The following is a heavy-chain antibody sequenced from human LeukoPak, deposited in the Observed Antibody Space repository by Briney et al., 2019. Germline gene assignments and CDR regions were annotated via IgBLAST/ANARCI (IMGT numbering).Heavy chain of an antibody. CDR1: GYTFTGYY. CDR2: INPNSGGT. Sequence: ASVKVSCKASGYTFTGYYMHWVRQAPGQGLEWMARINPNSGGTNYAQKFQGRVTMTRDTSISTAYMELSRLRSDDTAVYYCAREMNGGSYYPNWGQGTLVTVSS. CDR3: AREMNGGSYYPN. J-gene: IGHJ4*02. V-gene: IGHV1-2*06. D-gene: IGHD1-26*01.